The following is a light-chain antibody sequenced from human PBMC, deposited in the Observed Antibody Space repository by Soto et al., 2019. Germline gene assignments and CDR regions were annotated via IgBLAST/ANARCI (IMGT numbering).Light chain of an antibody. CDR3: PQYGSSGT. CDR1: QSVGSY. CDR2: GAS. J-gene: IGKJ1*01. Sequence: IVLLSALGTMSLSTRERPTLSCRASQSVGSYLAWYQQKPGQAPRLLIYGASNRATGIPDRFSGSGSGTDFTLTISRLEPEDFAVYYCPQYGSSGTFGQGPMV. V-gene: IGKV3-20*01.